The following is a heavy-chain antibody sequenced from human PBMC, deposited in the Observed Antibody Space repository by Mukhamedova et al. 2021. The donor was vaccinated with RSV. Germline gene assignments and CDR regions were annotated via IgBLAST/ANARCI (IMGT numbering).Heavy chain of an antibody. D-gene: IGHD4-23*01. V-gene: IGHV3-30*02. J-gene: IGHJ4*02. CDR3: AKEGTVAAYYFDY. Sequence: LTISRDNSKSTLYLQMNSLRADDTAVYYCAKEGTVAAYYFDYWGQGTLVTVSS.